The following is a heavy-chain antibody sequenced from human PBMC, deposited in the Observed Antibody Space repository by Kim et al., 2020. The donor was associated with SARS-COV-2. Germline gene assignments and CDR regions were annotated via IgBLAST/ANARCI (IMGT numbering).Heavy chain of an antibody. CDR1: GGSFSGYY. Sequence: SETLSLTCAVYGGSFSGYYWSWIRQPPGKGLEWIGEINHSGSTNYNPSLKSRVTISVDTSKNQFSLKLSSVTAADTAVYYCARVAVMYYYDSSGYYSQLGSFDYWGQGTLVTVSS. CDR2: INHSGST. CDR3: ARVAVMYYYDSSGYYSQLGSFDY. J-gene: IGHJ4*02. V-gene: IGHV4-34*01. D-gene: IGHD3-22*01.